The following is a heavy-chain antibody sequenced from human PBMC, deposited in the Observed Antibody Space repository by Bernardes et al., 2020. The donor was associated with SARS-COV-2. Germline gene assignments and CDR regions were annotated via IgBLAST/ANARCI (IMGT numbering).Heavy chain of an antibody. CDR1: GGSISSYY. D-gene: IGHD1-20*01. V-gene: IGHV4-59*01. CDR2: IYYSGST. J-gene: IGHJ6*02. Sequence: SETLSLTCTVSGGSISSYYWSWIRQPPGKGLEWIGYIYYSGSTNYNPSLKSRVTISVDTSKNQFSLKLSSVTAADTAVYYCARQGRYNWNYDYYGMDVWGQGTTVTVSS. CDR3: ARQGRYNWNYDYYGMDV.